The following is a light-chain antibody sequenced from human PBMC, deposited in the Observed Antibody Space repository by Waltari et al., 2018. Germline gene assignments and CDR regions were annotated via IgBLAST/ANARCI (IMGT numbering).Light chain of an antibody. CDR1: QSVSSNY. J-gene: IGKJ4*01. Sequence: EIVLTQSPGPLSLSPGERATLSCRATQSVSSNYLAWYQQKPGQAPRLLIYDASNRATGIPDRFSGSGSGTDFTLTISRLEPEDFAVYYCQQYGSSPLTFGGGTKVEIK. V-gene: IGKV3-20*01. CDR2: DAS. CDR3: QQYGSSPLT.